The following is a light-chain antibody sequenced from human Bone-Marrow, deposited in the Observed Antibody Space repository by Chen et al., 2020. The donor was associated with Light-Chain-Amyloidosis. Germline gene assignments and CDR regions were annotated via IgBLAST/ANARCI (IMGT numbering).Light chain of an antibody. J-gene: IGLJ1*01. CDR2: EVT. V-gene: IGLV2-14*01. CDR3: SSYTITNTLV. CDR1: SSDVGGDNH. Sequence: QSALTQPASVSGSPGQSITISCTGTSSDVGGDNHVSWYQQHPDKASKLMIYEVTNRPSWVPDRFSGYESDNTASLTISGLQTEDEADYFCSSYTITNTLVFGSGTRVTVL.